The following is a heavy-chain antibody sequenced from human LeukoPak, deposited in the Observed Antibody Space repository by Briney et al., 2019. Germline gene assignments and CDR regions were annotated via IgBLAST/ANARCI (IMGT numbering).Heavy chain of an antibody. CDR2: MDPNSGNT. D-gene: IGHD2-2*01. J-gene: IGHJ5*02. CDR3: ARDRYCSSTSCYWPLQSYNWFDP. CDR1: GYTFTSYD. Sequence: GASVKVSCKASGYTFTSYDINWVRQATGQGLEWMGWMDPNSGNTGYAQKFQGRVTMTRDTSISTAYMELSSLRSEDTAVYYCARDRYCSSTSCYWPLQSYNWFDPWGQGTLVTVSS. V-gene: IGHV1-8*01.